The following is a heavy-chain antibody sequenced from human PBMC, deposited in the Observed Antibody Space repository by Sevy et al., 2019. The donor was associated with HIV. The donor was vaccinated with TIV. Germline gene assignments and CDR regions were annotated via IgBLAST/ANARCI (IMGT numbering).Heavy chain of an antibody. Sequence: SETLSLTCTVSGGSISRYYWSWIRQPPGKGLEWIGYIYYSGSTNYNPSLKSRVTISVDTSKNQFSLKLSSVTAADTAVYYCARIRAGYSHGYYFDYWGQGTLVTDSS. V-gene: IGHV4-59*12. D-gene: IGHD5-18*01. CDR2: IYYSGST. CDR1: GGSISRYY. CDR3: ARIRAGYSHGYYFDY. J-gene: IGHJ4*02.